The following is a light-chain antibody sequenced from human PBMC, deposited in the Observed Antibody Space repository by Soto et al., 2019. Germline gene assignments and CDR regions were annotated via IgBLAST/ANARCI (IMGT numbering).Light chain of an antibody. CDR3: QQYDNWPPKT. CDR1: QSVRNN. J-gene: IGKJ4*01. V-gene: IGKV3-15*01. CDR2: DAT. Sequence: EVVMTQSPATLSVSPGERATLSCKASQSVRNNLVWYQQKPGQAPRPIIYDATTRATGIPVRFSGSGSGTEFTLTISSLQSEDVGVYYCQQYDNWPPKTFGGGTK.